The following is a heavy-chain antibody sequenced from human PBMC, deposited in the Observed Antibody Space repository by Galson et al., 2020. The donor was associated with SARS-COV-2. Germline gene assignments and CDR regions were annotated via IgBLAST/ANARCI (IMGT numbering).Heavy chain of an antibody. J-gene: IGHJ3*02. D-gene: IGHD3-22*01. Sequence: ASETLSLTCTVSGGSISSSSYYWGWIRQPPGKGLEWIGSIYYSGSTYYNPSLKSRVTISVDTSKNQFSLKLSSVTAADTAVYYCATTYDSSAGPPEYDAFDIWGQGTMVTVSS. V-gene: IGHV4-39*01. CDR2: IYYSGST. CDR3: ATTYDSSAGPPEYDAFDI. CDR1: GGSISSSSYY.